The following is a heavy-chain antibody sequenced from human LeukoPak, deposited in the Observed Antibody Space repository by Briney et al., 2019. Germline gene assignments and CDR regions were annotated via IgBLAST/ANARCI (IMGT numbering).Heavy chain of an antibody. CDR2: MNPNSGNT. J-gene: IGHJ5*02. V-gene: IGHV1-8*01. CDR1: GYTFTSYD. Sequence: ASVKVSCKASGYTFTSYDINWVRQATGQGLEWMGWMNPNSGNTGYAQKFQGRVTMTRNTSISTAYMELSSLRSEDTAVYCCARGVRVTVTTSWFDPWGQGTLVTVSS. CDR3: ARGVRVTVTTSWFDP. D-gene: IGHD4-17*01.